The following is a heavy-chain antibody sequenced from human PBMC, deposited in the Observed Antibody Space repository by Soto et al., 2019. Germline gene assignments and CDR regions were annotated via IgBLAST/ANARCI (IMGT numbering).Heavy chain of an antibody. J-gene: IGHJ4*02. CDR1: GYTFTSYA. CDR2: INAGNGNT. Sequence: ASVKVSCKASGYTFTSYAMHWVRQAPGQRLEWMGWINAGNGNTKYSQKFQGRVTITGDTSASTAYMELSSLRSEDTAVYYCAILYDILTDGVWGQGTLVTVSS. V-gene: IGHV1-3*01. D-gene: IGHD3-9*01. CDR3: AILYDILTDGV.